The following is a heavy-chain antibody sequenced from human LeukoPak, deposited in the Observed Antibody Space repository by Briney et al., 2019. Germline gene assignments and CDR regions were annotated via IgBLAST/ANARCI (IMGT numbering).Heavy chain of an antibody. CDR3: ARVDSNYVFDY. Sequence: GGSLRLSCAASGFTFSSYSMNWVRQAPGKGLEWVSAISSSSSYIYYAKAVTGRFTITRENAKNSLYLPMNSMRAEDTAVYYCARVDSNYVFDYWGQGTLVTVSS. V-gene: IGHV3-21*01. CDR1: GFTFSSYS. CDR2: ISSSSSYI. J-gene: IGHJ4*02. D-gene: IGHD4-11*01.